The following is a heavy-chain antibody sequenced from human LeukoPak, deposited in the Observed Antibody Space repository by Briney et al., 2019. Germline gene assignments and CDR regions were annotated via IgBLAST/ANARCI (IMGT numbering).Heavy chain of an antibody. CDR3: ARVLSGSYYEGDYYMDV. J-gene: IGHJ6*03. D-gene: IGHD1-26*01. Sequence: SVTLSLTCTVSGYSISSGYYWGWIRQPPGKGLEWIGSIYSSDSTYYNPSLRSRVTISVDTSKNQFSLKLSSVTAADTAVFYCARVLSGSYYEGDYYMDVWGKGTTVTVSS. V-gene: IGHV4-38-2*02. CDR2: IYSSDST. CDR1: GYSISSGYY.